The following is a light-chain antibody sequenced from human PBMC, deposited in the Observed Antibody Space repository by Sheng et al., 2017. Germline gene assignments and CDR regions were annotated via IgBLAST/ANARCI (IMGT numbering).Light chain of an antibody. Sequence: DIVMTQSPDSLAVSLGERATINCKSSQSILYSFNNKNPLAWYQQKPGHPPKLFIYWASVRESGVPDRFGGSGSATDFTLTISSLQAEDVAVYYCQQYHSSPVTFGQGTRLEIK. CDR3: QQYHSSPVT. J-gene: IGKJ5*01. CDR2: WAS. CDR1: QSILYSFNNKNP. V-gene: IGKV4-1*01.